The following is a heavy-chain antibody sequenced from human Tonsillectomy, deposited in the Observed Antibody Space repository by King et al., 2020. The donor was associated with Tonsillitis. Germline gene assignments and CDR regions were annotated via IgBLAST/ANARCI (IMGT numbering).Heavy chain of an antibody. J-gene: IGHJ4*02. CDR3: ERGRTDMIGVDD. V-gene: IGHV4-34*01. Sequence: VQLQQWGAGLLRPSETLSLTCAVYGGSFSGYYWSWIRQPPGKGLEWIGEINHSGSTNYNPSLKGRVTISIDTSKNQFSLKLSSLTAAETAVFYCERGRTDMIGVDDWSQGSLGTVAS. D-gene: IGHD3-16*01. CDR2: INHSGST. CDR1: GGSFSGYY.